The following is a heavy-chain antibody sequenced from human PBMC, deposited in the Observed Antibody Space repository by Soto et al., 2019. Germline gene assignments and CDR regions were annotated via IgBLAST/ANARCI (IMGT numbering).Heavy chain of an antibody. Sequence: VSVKDSFTAAGYAFSGYYGDWVRQAHRQGLEWMGWINPNSGGTNYAQNFQGWVTMSRDTSISTAYMELSRLRSDDTAVYYCARVGQGSGQIGHGMDVWGQGTTVPVSS. J-gene: IGHJ6*02. CDR3: ARVGQGSGQIGHGMDV. V-gene: IGHV1-2*04. CDR2: INPNSGGT. D-gene: IGHD3-10*01. CDR1: GYAFSGYY.